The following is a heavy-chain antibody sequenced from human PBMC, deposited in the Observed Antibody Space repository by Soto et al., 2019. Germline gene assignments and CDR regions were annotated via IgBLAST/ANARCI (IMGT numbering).Heavy chain of an antibody. J-gene: IGHJ4*02. Sequence: SETLSVTCAVYGGSFSGYYWSWIRQPPGKGLEWIGEINHSGSTNYNPSLKSRVTISVDTSKNQFSLKLSSVTAADTAVYYCARGKGQLWPHYWGQGTLVTVSS. V-gene: IGHV4-34*01. CDR2: INHSGST. D-gene: IGHD5-18*01. CDR1: GGSFSGYY. CDR3: ARGKGQLWPHY.